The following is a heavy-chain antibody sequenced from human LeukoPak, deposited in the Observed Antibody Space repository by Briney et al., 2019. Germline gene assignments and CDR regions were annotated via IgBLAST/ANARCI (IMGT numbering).Heavy chain of an antibody. CDR2: IGGRDSGT. V-gene: IGHV3-23*01. Sequence: PGASLRLSCAASGFIFSNYAMSWVRQAPGKVLEWVSAIGGRDSGTYYADSVRGRFTVSRDDPKNTLYLQMNTLRAEDTAVYYCAKWGDYDILTGYYGSDYWGQGTLVTVSS. CDR1: GFIFSNYA. CDR3: AKWGDYDILTGYYGSDY. J-gene: IGHJ4*02. D-gene: IGHD3-9*01.